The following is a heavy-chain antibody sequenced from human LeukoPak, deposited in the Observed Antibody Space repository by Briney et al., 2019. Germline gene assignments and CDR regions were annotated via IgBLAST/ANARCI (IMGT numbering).Heavy chain of an antibody. CDR2: ISAYNGNT. J-gene: IGHJ4*02. Sequence: ASVKVSCKASGYTFTSYGISWVRPAPGQGLEWMGWISAYNGNTNYAQKLQGRVTMTTDTSTSTAYMELRSLRSDDTAVYYCARSSDYYYDSSGYYYRHFDFWGQGTLVTVSS. CDR3: ARSSDYYYDSSGYYYRHFDF. D-gene: IGHD3-22*01. V-gene: IGHV1-18*01. CDR1: GYTFTSYG.